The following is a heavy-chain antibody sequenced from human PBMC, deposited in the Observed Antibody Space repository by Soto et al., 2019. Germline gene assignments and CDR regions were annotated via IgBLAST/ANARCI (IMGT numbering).Heavy chain of an antibody. CDR2: IRYEGSET. V-gene: IGHV3-30*02. J-gene: IGHJ4*02. Sequence: QVQLVESGGGMVHPGESLRLSCSASGFIFSGYAMHWVRQAPGKGLEWVAMIRYEGSETYYADSVRGRFVISRDNAKDMVYLQMTSLRAEDTAVYYCAIDGLARAINFWGQGVPFTVSS. CDR3: AIDGLARAINF. CDR1: GFIFSGYA. D-gene: IGHD5-12*01.